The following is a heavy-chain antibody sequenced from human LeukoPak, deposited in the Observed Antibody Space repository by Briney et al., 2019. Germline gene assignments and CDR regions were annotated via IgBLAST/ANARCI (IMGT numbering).Heavy chain of an antibody. J-gene: IGHJ4*02. Sequence: PGGSLRLSCAASGFTFSSYWMHWVRQAPGKGLEWVSSISSSSSYIYYADSVKGRFTISRDNAKNSLYLQMNSLRAEDTAVYYCARFLYSSGWSDYWGQGTLVTVSS. V-gene: IGHV3-21*01. CDR3: ARFLYSSGWSDY. D-gene: IGHD6-19*01. CDR2: ISSSSSYI. CDR1: GFTFSSYW.